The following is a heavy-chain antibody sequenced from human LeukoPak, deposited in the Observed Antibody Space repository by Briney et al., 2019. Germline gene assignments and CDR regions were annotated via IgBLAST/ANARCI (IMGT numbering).Heavy chain of an antibody. CDR3: AKDIRRGTAYYYDSSANDY. Sequence: GGSLRLSCAASGFTFDDYAMHWVRQAPGKGLEWVSGISWNSGSIGYADSVKGRFTTSRDNDKNSLYLQMNSLRAEDTALYYCAKDIRRGTAYYYDSSANDYWGQGTLVTVSS. CDR1: GFTFDDYA. V-gene: IGHV3-9*01. D-gene: IGHD3-22*01. CDR2: ISWNSGSI. J-gene: IGHJ4*02.